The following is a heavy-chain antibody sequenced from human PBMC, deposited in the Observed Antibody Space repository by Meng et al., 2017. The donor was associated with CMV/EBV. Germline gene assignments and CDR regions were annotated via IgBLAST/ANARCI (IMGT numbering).Heavy chain of an antibody. CDR1: AYTFTGSY. Sequence: ASVKVSCKAFAYTFTGSYLHWVRQAPGQGLEWMGWINANSGGTNYAQKFQGRVTMTRDTAIGTAYMSLSRLRSDDTAVYYCARGSYYYDSSGPFDPWGQGTLVTVSS. CDR3: ARGSYYYDSSGPFDP. J-gene: IGHJ5*02. D-gene: IGHD3-22*01. CDR2: INANSGGT. V-gene: IGHV1-2*02.